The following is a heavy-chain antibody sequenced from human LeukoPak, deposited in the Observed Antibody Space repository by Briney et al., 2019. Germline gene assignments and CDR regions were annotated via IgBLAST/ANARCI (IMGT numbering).Heavy chain of an antibody. Sequence: GGSLRLSCAHSGFTFDDYGMSWVRQAPGKGLEWVSGISWNGARIGYAASVKGRFTISRDNAKNSLYLQMSSLRVEDTAVYYCARDHDRYCSGGSCSEFDYWGRGTLVTVSS. CDR3: ARDHDRYCSGGSCSEFDY. CDR2: ISWNGARI. D-gene: IGHD2-15*01. V-gene: IGHV3-20*04. CDR1: GFTFDDYG. J-gene: IGHJ4*02.